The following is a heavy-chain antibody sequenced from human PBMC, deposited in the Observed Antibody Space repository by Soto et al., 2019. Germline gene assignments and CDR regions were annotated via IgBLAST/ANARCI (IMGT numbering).Heavy chain of an antibody. V-gene: IGHV4-59*08. Sequence: PSETLSLTCTVSGGSISSYYWSWIRQPPGKGLEWIGYIYYSGSTNYNPSLKSRVTISVDTSKNQLSLKLSSVTAADTAGYYCARRYGYYFDYWGQGTLVTVSS. CDR2: IYYSGST. CDR3: ARRYGYYFDY. CDR1: GGSISSYY. J-gene: IGHJ4*02. D-gene: IGHD4-17*01.